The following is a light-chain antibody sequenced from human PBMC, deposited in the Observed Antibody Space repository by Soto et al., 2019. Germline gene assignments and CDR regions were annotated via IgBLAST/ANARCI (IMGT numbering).Light chain of an antibody. CDR2: GNS. CDR3: QFYDSSLSGSVV. CDR1: SSNIGAGYD. Sequence: QPVLTRPPSVSGAPGQRVTISCTGSSSNIGAGYDVHWYQQLPGTAPKLLIYGNSNRPSGVPDRFSGSKSGTSASLAITGLPPEDESAYYCQFYDSSLSGSVVFGRGTKLTVL. J-gene: IGLJ2*01. V-gene: IGLV1-40*01.